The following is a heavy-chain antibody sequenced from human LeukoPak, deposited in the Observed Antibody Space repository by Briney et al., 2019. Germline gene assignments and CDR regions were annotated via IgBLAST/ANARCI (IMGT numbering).Heavy chain of an antibody. CDR2: IYYSGST. D-gene: IGHD6-13*01. CDR3: ARGPIQVSSSSWYYFDY. CDR1: GGSISTYY. Sequence: PSETLSLTCSVSGGSISTYYWSWIRQPPGKGLELIGYIYYSGSTNYNPSLKSRVTISVDTSKNQFSLKLSSVTAADTAVYYCARGPIQVSSSSWYYFDYWGQGTLVTVSS. J-gene: IGHJ4*02. V-gene: IGHV4-59*01.